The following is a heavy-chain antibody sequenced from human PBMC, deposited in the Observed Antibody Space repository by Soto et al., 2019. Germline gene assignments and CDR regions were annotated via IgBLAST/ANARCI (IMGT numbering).Heavy chain of an antibody. CDR1: GYTFTSYG. CDR3: ARDKRITMIVVVSIDAFDI. V-gene: IGHV1-18*01. Sequence: ASVKVSCKASGYTFTSYGISWVRQAPGQGLEWMGWISAYNGNTNYAQKLQGRVTMTTDTSTSTAYMELRSLRSDDTAVYYCARDKRITMIVVVSIDAFDIWGQGTMVTVSS. J-gene: IGHJ3*02. D-gene: IGHD3-22*01. CDR2: ISAYNGNT.